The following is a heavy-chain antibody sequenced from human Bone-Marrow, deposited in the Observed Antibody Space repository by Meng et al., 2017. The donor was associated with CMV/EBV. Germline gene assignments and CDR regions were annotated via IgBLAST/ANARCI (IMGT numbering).Heavy chain of an antibody. D-gene: IGHD3-3*01. CDR1: GDSMSSVDYY. CDR3: ARGGYYDFWSASPRYFDY. CDR2: IYHTGST. Sequence: SETLSLTCTVSGDSMSSVDYYWSWIRQSPGRGLEWIGYIYHTGSTYANPSLKSRVTISVDTSKNQFSLKLSSVTAADTAVYYCARGGYYDFWSASPRYFDYWGQGTLVTVSS. V-gene: IGHV4-30-4*08. J-gene: IGHJ4*02.